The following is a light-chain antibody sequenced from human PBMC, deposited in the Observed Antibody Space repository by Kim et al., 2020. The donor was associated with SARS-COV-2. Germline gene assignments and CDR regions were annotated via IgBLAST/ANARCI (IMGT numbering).Light chain of an antibody. Sequence: STLSASVGDKGTITCRASQSINNWLAWYQQKPGKAPKPLIYRVASLESGVPSRFSGSGSGTEFTLTISSLQPDDFATYYCQQHNGYFGQGTKLEI. V-gene: IGKV1-5*03. J-gene: IGKJ2*01. CDR2: RVA. CDR3: QQHNGY. CDR1: QSINNW.